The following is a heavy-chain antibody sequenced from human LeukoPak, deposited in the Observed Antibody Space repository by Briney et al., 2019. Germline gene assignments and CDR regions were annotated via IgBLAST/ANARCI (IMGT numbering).Heavy chain of an antibody. CDR1: GFTFSSYA. V-gene: IGHV3-23*01. CDR3: ARDNSVQYYYYYYMDV. CDR2: ISGSGGST. Sequence: PGGSLRLSCAASGFTFSSYAMSWVRQAPGKGLEWVSAISGSGGSTYYADSVKGRFTISRGNSKNTLYLQMNSLRAEDTAVYYCARDNSVQYYYYYYMDVWGKGTTVTVSS. D-gene: IGHD1-1*01. J-gene: IGHJ6*03.